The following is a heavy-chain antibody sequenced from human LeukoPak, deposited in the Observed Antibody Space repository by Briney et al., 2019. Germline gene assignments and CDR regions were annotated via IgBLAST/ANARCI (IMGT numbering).Heavy chain of an antibody. CDR1: GFTFSSYS. J-gene: IGHJ4*02. CDR3: ARDVLVGYDFWSGYYNDY. Sequence: GGSLRLSCAASGFTFSSYSMNWVRQAPGKGLEWVSSISSSSSYIYYADSVKGRFTISRDNAKNSLYLQMNSLRAEDTAVYYCARDVLVGYDFWSGYYNDYWGQGTLVTVSS. D-gene: IGHD3-3*01. CDR2: ISSSSSYI. V-gene: IGHV3-21*01.